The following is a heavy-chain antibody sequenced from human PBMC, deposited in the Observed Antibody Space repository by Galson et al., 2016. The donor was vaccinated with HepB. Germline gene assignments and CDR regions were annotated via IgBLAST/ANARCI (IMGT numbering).Heavy chain of an antibody. CDR1: GDSISKNHW. V-gene: IGHV4/OR15-8*02. CDR3: ARHRSFGEFLRDGMDV. D-gene: IGHD3-16*01. Sequence: SETLSLTCDVSGDSISKNHWWSWVRQPPGKSLEWIGEIYHLGSTGTTNYNPSLQSRVTISIDKSRNQFSLKLSSVTAADTAVYYCARHRSFGEFLRDGMDVWGQGTTVTVSS. J-gene: IGHJ6*02. CDR2: IYHLGSTGTT.